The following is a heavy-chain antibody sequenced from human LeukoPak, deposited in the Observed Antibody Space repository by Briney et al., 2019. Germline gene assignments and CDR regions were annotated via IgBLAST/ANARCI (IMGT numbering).Heavy chain of an antibody. CDR3: TKDGVWRSKGVPTKNHMDV. V-gene: IGHV3-21*04. J-gene: IGHJ6*03. CDR2: ISSSSTYI. D-gene: IGHD2-8*01. Sequence: GGSLTLSCTASGFSFSTYTMNWVRQAPEKGLEWVSSISSSSTYIYYADSVKGRFTISGDNAKNSLYLQMNGLRPEDMALYFCTKDGVWRSKGVPTKNHMDVWGKGTTVTVSS. CDR1: GFSFSTYT.